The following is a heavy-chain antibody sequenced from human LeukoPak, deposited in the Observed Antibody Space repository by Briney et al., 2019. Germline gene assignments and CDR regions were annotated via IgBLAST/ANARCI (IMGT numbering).Heavy chain of an antibody. D-gene: IGHD5-18*01. Sequence: ASVKVSCKASGYTFTSYGISWVRQAPGQGLEWMGWISAYNGNTNYTQKLQGRVTMTTDTSTSTAYMELRSLRSDDTAVNYCTRDTFRADSYGRFYYWGQGTLVTVSS. V-gene: IGHV1-18*01. CDR2: ISAYNGNT. CDR3: TRDTFRADSYGRFYY. CDR1: GYTFTSYG. J-gene: IGHJ4*02.